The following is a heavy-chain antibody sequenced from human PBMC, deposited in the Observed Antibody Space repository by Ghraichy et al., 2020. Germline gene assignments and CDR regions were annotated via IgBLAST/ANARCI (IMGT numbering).Heavy chain of an antibody. CDR3: AGLDHGVDF. J-gene: IGHJ4*02. V-gene: IGHV3-7*01. CDR2: IKGDGSER. Sequence: GESLNISCAASEFIFSSYWMYWYRKAPGKGLEWLANIKGDGSERHYVDTVEGRFTISRDNAKSSLFLEMSSLRAEDTAVYYCAGLDHGVDFWGQGTLVTVSS. D-gene: IGHD3/OR15-3a*01. CDR1: EFIFSSYW.